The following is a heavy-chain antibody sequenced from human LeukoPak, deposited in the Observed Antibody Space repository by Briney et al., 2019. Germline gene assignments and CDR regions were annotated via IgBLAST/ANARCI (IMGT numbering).Heavy chain of an antibody. CDR2: ISGSGGRI. CDR3: AKNPRLEGWIYFDS. CDR1: GFTFSSYS. Sequence: QPGGSLRLSCAASGFTFSSYSMSWVRQAPGKGLEWVSRISGSGGRIDYTDSVKGRFTISRDNSKNTLSLQMNSLTAEDTAVYYCAKNPRLEGWIYFDSWGQGILVTVSS. J-gene: IGHJ4*02. D-gene: IGHD1-1*01. V-gene: IGHV3-23*01.